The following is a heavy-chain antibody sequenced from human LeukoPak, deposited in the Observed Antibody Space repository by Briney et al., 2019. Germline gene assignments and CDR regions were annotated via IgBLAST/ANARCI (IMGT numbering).Heavy chain of an antibody. CDR1: GFTFSSYG. D-gene: IGHD6-19*01. V-gene: IGHV3-33*01. Sequence: PGRSLRLSCAASGFTFSSYGMHWVRQAPGKGLEWVAVIWYDGSNKYYADSVKGRFTISRDNSKNTLYLQMNSLRAGDTAVYYCARWYSSGWYYFDYWGQGTLVTVSS. CDR2: IWYDGSNK. CDR3: ARWYSSGWYYFDY. J-gene: IGHJ4*02.